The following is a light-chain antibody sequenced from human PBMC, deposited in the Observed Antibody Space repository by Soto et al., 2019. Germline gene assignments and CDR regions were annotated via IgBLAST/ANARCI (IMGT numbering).Light chain of an antibody. CDR1: SSDVGGYNY. J-gene: IGLJ1*01. CDR2: DVS. CDR3: SSYTTGYTHV. V-gene: IGLV2-14*01. Sequence: QSVLTQPASVSGSPGQSITISCTGSSSDVGGYNYVSWYQHHPGKAPKLMILDVSSRPSGVSNRFSGSKSGDTASLTISGLQPEDEADYYCSSYTTGYTHVFGTGTKVTVL.